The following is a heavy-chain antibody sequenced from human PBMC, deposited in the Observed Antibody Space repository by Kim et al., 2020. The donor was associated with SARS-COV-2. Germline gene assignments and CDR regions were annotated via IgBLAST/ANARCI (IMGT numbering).Heavy chain of an antibody. CDR3: AGRPLLRYFDWPTYTRRGRDYYYYGMDV. J-gene: IGHJ6*02. CDR2: INHSGST. Sequence: SETLSLTCAVYGGSFSGYYWSWIRQPPGKGLEWIGEINHSGSTNYNPSLKSRVTISVDTSKNQFSLKLSSVTAADTAVYYCAGRPLLRYFDWPTYTRRGRDYYYYGMDVWGQGTTVTVSS. CDR1: GGSFSGYY. V-gene: IGHV4-34*01. D-gene: IGHD3-9*01.